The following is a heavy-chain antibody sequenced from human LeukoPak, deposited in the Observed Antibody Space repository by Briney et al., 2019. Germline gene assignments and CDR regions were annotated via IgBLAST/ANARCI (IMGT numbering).Heavy chain of an antibody. CDR1: GFAFSTYA. D-gene: IGHD3-10*01. CDR3: AKNYYGSGSYYLYFDY. J-gene: IGHJ4*02. V-gene: IGHV3-23*01. Sequence: PGGSLRLSCVASGFAFSTYAISWVRRAPEKGLEWVSVIGGSGDSTYYADSVKGRFTISRDNSKNTLYLQMNSLRAEDTAVYYWAKNYYGSGSYYLYFDYWGQGTLVTVSS. CDR2: IGGSGDST.